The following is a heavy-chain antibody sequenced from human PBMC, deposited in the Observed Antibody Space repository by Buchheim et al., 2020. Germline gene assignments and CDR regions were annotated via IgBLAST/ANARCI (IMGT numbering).Heavy chain of an antibody. V-gene: IGHV1-8*01. J-gene: IGHJ4*02. CDR2: MNTNSGNT. D-gene: IGHD3-9*01. CDR1: GYTFTSYD. CDR3: ARGGRYYYILTGYYVQMNDY. Sequence: QVQLVQSGAEVKKPGASVKVSCKASGYTFTSYDINWVRQATGQGLEWMGWMNTNSGNTGYAQKFQGRVTMTRNTSISTAYMELSSLRSEDTALYYCARGGRYYYILTGYYVQMNDYWGQGTL.